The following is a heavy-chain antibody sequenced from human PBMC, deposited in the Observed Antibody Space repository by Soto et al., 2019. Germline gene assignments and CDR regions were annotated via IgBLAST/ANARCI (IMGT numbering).Heavy chain of an antibody. J-gene: IGHJ4*02. D-gene: IGHD5-12*01. CDR1: GFTFNNSA. CDR2: ISPSGVTT. CDR3: AKRVREGYGVTYLFDC. V-gene: IGHV3-23*01. Sequence: PGVSLRLSCATSGFTFNNSAMSWVRRAPGTGLEWVSAISPSGVTTYSADSVKGRFTISRDNSQNTLFLQMNSLRAEDTAVYYCAKRVREGYGVTYLFDCWGQGTLVTVSS.